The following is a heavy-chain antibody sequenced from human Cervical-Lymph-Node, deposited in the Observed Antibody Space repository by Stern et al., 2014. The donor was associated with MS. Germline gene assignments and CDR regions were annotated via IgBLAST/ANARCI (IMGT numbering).Heavy chain of an antibody. CDR2: INPSGGST. CDR3: ARIAAADDFDY. V-gene: IGHV1-46*03. CDR1: GYTFTSYY. Sequence: VQLVQSGAEVKKPGASGKVSCKASGYTFTSYYMHWVRQAPGQGLEWMGIINPSGGSTSYAQKFQGRVTMTRDTSTSTVYMELSSLRSEDTAVYYCARIAAADDFDYWGQGTLVTVSS. J-gene: IGHJ4*02. D-gene: IGHD6-13*01.